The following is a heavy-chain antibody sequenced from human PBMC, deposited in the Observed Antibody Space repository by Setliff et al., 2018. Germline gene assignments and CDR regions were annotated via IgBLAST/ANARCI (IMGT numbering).Heavy chain of an antibody. CDR1: DGSSSSHY. D-gene: IGHD2-15*01. CDR2: IHFSGTT. CDR3: ARENGYCSGGACYFMFDY. V-gene: IGHV4-59*11. J-gene: IGHJ4*02. Sequence: SETLSLTCTVSDGSSSSHYWSWIRQPPGKGLEWIGYIHFSGTTNYNPSLKSRVTLSLDTSKDQLSLELSSVTAADTAMYYCARENGYCSGGACYFMFDYWGQGTPVTVSS.